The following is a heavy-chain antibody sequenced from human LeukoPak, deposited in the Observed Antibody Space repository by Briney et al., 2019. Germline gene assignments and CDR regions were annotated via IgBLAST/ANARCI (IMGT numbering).Heavy chain of an antibody. Sequence: SETLSLTCTVSGGSISSYYWSWIRQPAGKGLEWIGRIYTSGSTNYNPSLKSRVTMSVDTSKNQCSLKLSSVTAADTAVYYCARGTSITIFGVVIPRDAFDIWGQGTMVTVSS. J-gene: IGHJ3*02. CDR2: IYTSGST. D-gene: IGHD3-3*01. V-gene: IGHV4-4*07. CDR3: ARGTSITIFGVVIPRDAFDI. CDR1: GGSISSYY.